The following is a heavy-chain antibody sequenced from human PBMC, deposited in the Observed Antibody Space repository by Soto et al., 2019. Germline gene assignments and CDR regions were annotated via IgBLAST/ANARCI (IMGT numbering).Heavy chain of an antibody. V-gene: IGHV4-59*01. CDR1: GGSISSYY. J-gene: IGHJ5*02. Sequence: SETLSLTCTVSGGSISSYYWSWIRQPPGKGLEWIGYIYYSGSTNYNPSLKSRVTISVDTSKNQFSLKLSSVTAADTAVYYCVRGGGDWNYVYWFDPWGQGTLVTVSS. CDR2: IYYSGST. D-gene: IGHD1-7*01. CDR3: VRGGGDWNYVYWFDP.